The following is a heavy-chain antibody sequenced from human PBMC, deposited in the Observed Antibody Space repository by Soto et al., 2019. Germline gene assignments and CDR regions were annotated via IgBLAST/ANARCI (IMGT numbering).Heavy chain of an antibody. D-gene: IGHD2-15*01. Sequence: SETLSLTCTVSGGSISSSSYYWGWIRQPPGKGLEWIGSIYYSGSTYYNPSLKSRVTISVDTSKNQFSLKLSSVTAADTAVYYCARRDIVRTFDYWDQGTLVTVSS. J-gene: IGHJ4*02. V-gene: IGHV4-39*01. CDR3: ARRDIVRTFDY. CDR1: GGSISSSSYY. CDR2: IYYSGST.